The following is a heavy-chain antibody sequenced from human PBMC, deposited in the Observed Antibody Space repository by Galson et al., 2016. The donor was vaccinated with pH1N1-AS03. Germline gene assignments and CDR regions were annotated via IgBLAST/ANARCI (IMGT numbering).Heavy chain of an antibody. CDR2: ISPDGTDT. J-gene: IGHJ3*01. V-gene: IGHV3-74*01. D-gene: IGHD7-27*01. CDR3: TAYNWGSPFDV. CDR1: GFTFNNYW. Sequence: LRLSCAASGFTFNNYWMYWVRQAPGKGLVWVSRISPDGTDTLNADSVRGRFTITRDNSKNTLFLQMNSLGAEDTAMYYCTAYNWGSPFDVWGQGAMVTV.